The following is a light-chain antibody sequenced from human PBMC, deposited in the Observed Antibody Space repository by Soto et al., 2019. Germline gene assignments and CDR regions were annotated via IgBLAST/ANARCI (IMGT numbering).Light chain of an antibody. J-gene: IGKJ1*01. CDR1: QSISSW. V-gene: IGKV1-5*01. CDR2: DAS. CDR3: QHYNSYSEA. Sequence: DIQMTSSPSTLSASVVDIFTITCRASQSISSWLAWYQQKPGKAPKLLIYDASSLESGVPSRFSGSGSGTEFTLTISSLQPDDFATYYCQHYNSYSEAVGQGTQVE.